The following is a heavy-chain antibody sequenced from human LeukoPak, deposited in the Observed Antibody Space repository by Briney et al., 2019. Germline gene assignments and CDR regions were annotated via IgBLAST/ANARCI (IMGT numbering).Heavy chain of an antibody. Sequence: SETLSLTCAVYGRSFSGYYWSWIRQPPGKGLEWIGEIDHSGSTNYNPSLKSRVTISVDTSKNQFSLKLSSVTAADTAVYYCARAADYDYVWGSYRSYYYYYYMDVWGKGTTVTVSS. J-gene: IGHJ6*03. CDR1: GRSFSGYY. CDR2: IDHSGST. D-gene: IGHD3-16*02. V-gene: IGHV4-34*01. CDR3: ARAADYDYVWGSYRSYYYYYYMDV.